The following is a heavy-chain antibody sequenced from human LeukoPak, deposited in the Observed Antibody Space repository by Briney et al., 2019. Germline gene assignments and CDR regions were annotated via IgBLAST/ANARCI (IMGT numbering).Heavy chain of an antibody. CDR2: IYYSGST. CDR3: ARAFSSSPHFDY. J-gene: IGHJ4*02. Sequence: SETLSLTCTVSGGSISSGGYYWSWIRQRPGKGLEWIGYIYYSGSTYYNPSLKSRVTISVDTSKNQFSLKLSSVTAADTAVYYCARAFSSSPHFDYWGQGTLVTVSS. CDR1: GGSISSGGYY. D-gene: IGHD6-6*01. V-gene: IGHV4-31*03.